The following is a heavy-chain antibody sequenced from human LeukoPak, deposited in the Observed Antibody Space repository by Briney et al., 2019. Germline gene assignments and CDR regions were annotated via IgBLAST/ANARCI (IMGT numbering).Heavy chain of an antibody. Sequence: SETLSLTCAVYGGSFSGYYWSWIRQPPGKGLEWIGEINHSGSTNYNPSLKSRVTISVDTSKNQFSLKLSSVTAADTAVYYCARVHAAYPFDYWGQGTLVTVSS. J-gene: IGHJ4*02. CDR2: INHSGST. CDR1: GGSFSGYY. V-gene: IGHV4-34*01. D-gene: IGHD2-15*01. CDR3: ARVHAAYPFDY.